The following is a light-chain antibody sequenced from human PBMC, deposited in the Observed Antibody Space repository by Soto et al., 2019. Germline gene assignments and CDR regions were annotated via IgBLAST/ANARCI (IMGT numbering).Light chain of an antibody. J-gene: IGKJ2*01. CDR2: KAS. CDR1: QSIGSW. Sequence: DIQRTQSPATLSASVGDRVTITCRASQSIGSWLAWYQQKPGEAPKPLIYKASSLESGVPSRFSGSGSGTEFTLTISCLQPDDFATYYCQQYNSYSEYTFGQGTKLEIK. CDR3: QQYNSYSEYT. V-gene: IGKV1-5*03.